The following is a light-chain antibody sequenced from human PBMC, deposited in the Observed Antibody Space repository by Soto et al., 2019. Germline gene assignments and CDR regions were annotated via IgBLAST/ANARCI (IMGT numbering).Light chain of an antibody. V-gene: IGKV1-5*03. CDR1: QNISTW. Sequence: DIRMTQSPSTVSASGGDRVTSTCRASQNISTWLAWYQQKLGKAPNLLVYKASTLESEVPSRFSGSGSGLDFSLTITCLQPDHCATYYCQPYHTLETFGQGTKVDIK. CDR3: QPYHTLET. CDR2: KAS. J-gene: IGKJ1*01.